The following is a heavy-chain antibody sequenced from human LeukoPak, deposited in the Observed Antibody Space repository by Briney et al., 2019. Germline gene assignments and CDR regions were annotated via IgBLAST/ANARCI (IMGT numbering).Heavy chain of an antibody. CDR1: GGSISSSSYY. CDR2: IYYSGST. D-gene: IGHD4-17*01. J-gene: IGHJ4*02. CDR3: ARHSRDDYGDYVGTLDY. Sequence: SETLSLTCTVSGGSISSSSYYWGWIRQPPGKGLEWIGSIYYSGSTYYNPSPKSRVTISVDTSKNQFSLKLSSVTAADTAVYYCARHSRDDYGDYVGTLDYWGQGTLVTVSS. V-gene: IGHV4-39*01.